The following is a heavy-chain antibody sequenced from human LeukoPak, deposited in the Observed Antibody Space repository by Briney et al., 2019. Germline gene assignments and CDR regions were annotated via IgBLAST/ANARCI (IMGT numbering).Heavy chain of an antibody. J-gene: IGHJ4*02. CDR2: ISDGGDTT. CDR3: AKGWSRGWLDY. Sequence: GGSLRLSCAASGFTFNSYAMSWVRQAPGKGLEWVSTISDGGDTTHYTDSVKGRFTMSRDNSKNTLYLQMNTLRAEDTAVYYCAKGWSRGWLDYWGQGTLVTVSS. D-gene: IGHD6-19*01. CDR1: GFTFNSYA. V-gene: IGHV3-23*01.